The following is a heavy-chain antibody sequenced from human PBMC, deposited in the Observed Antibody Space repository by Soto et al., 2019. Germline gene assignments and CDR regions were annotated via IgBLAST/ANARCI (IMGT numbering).Heavy chain of an antibody. V-gene: IGHV4-30-2*01. CDR1: GGSISSGGYS. CDR3: ARERYEAAAGSRNLDY. J-gene: IGHJ4*02. Sequence: PSETLSLTCAVSGGSISSGGYSWSWIRQQPGKGLEWIGYIYHSGSTYYNPSLKSRVTISVDRSKNQFSLKLSSVTAADTAVYYCARERYEAAAGSRNLDYWGQGTLVTVSS. CDR2: IYHSGST. D-gene: IGHD6-13*01.